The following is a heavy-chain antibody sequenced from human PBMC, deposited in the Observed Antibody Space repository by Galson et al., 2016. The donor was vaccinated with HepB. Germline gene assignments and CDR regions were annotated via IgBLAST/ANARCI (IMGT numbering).Heavy chain of an antibody. D-gene: IGHD6-13*01. J-gene: IGHJ4*02. CDR1: GFTFSSYV. CDR3: VRDVKQKFYDY. Sequence: SLRLSCAASGFTFSSYVMHWVRQAPGEGLVWVSRISHDGTVTTYADSAKGRSTISRDNAKNTVYLQMRSLRAEDTAVYYCVRDVKQKFYDYWGQGTRVTVSS. CDR2: ISHDGTVT. V-gene: IGHV3-74*03.